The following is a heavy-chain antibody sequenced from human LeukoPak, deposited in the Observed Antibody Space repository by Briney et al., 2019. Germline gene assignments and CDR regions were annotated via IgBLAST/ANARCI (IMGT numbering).Heavy chain of an antibody. CDR2: VTGGGST. CDR3: ARFRPAMDDAFDI. CDR1: GFTFSSYG. D-gene: IGHD5-18*01. Sequence: AGGSLRLSCAASGFTFSSYGMSWVRQAPGKGLDWVSAVTGGGSTHYADSVTGRFTISRDSSKNTLYLQMNSLRAEDTAVYYCARFRPAMDDAFDIWGQGTMVTVSS. V-gene: IGHV3-23*01. J-gene: IGHJ3*02.